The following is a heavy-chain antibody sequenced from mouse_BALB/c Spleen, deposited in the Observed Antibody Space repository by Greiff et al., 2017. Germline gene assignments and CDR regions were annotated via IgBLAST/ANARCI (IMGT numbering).Heavy chain of an antibody. CDR3: ARSGYDYEGDY. J-gene: IGHJ2*01. D-gene: IGHD2-4*01. CDR1: GYTFTSYY. Sequence: QVQLKQSGPELVKPGASVRISCKASGYTFTSYYIHWVKQRPGQGLEWIGWIYPGNVNTKYNEKFKGKATLTADKSSSTAYMQLSSLTSEDSAVYFCARSGYDYEGDYWGQGTTLTVSS. CDR2: IYPGNVNT. V-gene: IGHV1S56*01.